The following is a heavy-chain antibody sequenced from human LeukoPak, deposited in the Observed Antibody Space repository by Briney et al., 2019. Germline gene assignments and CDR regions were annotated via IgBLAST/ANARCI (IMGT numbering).Heavy chain of an antibody. D-gene: IGHD3-9*01. CDR1: GFTFSSYE. Sequence: GGSLRLSCAASGFTFSSYEMNWVRQAPGKGLEWVSTISGSGGSTYYADSVKGRFTISRDNSMNTVYLQMNSLRPEDTAVYYCAKARRAFDYQVEYWGQGTLVTVSS. V-gene: IGHV3-23*01. J-gene: IGHJ4*02. CDR2: ISGSGGST. CDR3: AKARRAFDYQVEY.